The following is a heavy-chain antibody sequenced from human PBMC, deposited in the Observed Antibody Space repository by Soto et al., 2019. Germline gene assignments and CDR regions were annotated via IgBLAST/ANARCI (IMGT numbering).Heavy chain of an antibody. V-gene: IGHV3-30-3*01. CDR3: ARDQTGITTTGGGRIDH. Sequence: QVQLVESGGGVVQPGRSLRLSCAASGFTFSTHAMHWVRQAPGKGLECVAIVSFDGSNKYYADSLKGRFTISRDNSKNTLYLQMSGLTPEDTAVYYCARDQTGITTTGGGRIDHWGQGTLVTVSS. CDR1: GFTFSTHA. CDR2: VSFDGSNK. D-gene: IGHD1-20*01. J-gene: IGHJ4*02.